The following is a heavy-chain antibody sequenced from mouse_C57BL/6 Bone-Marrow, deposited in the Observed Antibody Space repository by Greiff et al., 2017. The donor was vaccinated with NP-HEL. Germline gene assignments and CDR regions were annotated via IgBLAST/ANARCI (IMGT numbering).Heavy chain of an antibody. CDR3: ARGGYYGSSPDY. CDR1: GFTFSDYG. Sequence: EVKLMESGGGLVKPGGSLKLSCAASGFTFSDYGMHWVRQAPEKGLEWVAYISSGSSTIYYADTVKGRFTISRDNAKNTLFLQMTSLRSEDTAMYYCARGGYYGSSPDYWGQGTTLTVSS. J-gene: IGHJ2*01. V-gene: IGHV5-17*01. CDR2: ISSGSSTI. D-gene: IGHD1-1*01.